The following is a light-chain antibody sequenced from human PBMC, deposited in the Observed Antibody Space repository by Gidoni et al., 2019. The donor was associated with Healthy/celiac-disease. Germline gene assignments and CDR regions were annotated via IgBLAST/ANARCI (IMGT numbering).Light chain of an antibody. CDR2: WAS. CDR3: QQYYSTPCT. V-gene: IGKV4-1*01. J-gene: IGKJ1*01. CDR1: QSVLYSSNNKNY. Sequence: DIVMTQSPDSLAVSLGERAAINCKSSQSVLYSSNNKNYLAWYQQKPGQPTKLLIYWASTRESGVPDRFSGSGSGKDFTLTISSLQAEDVAVYYCQQYYSTPCTFGQGTKVEIK.